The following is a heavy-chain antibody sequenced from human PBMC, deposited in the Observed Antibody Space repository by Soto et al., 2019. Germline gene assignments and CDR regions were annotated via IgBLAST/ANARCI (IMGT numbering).Heavy chain of an antibody. CDR1: GYTFTSYG. D-gene: IGHD3-10*01. J-gene: IGHJ6*03. Sequence: ASVKVSCKASGYTFTSYGISWVRQAPGQGLEWMGWISAYNGNTNYAQKLQGRVTMTTDTSTSTAYMELRSLRSDDTAVYYCARWEPGVYYYYYYMDVWGKGTTVTVSS. V-gene: IGHV1-18*01. CDR2: ISAYNGNT. CDR3: ARWEPGVYYYYYYMDV.